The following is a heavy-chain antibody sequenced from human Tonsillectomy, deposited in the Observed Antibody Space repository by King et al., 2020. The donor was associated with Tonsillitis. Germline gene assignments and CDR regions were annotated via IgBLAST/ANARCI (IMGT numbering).Heavy chain of an antibody. V-gene: IGHV6-1*01. CDR1: GDSVSSYSAM. J-gene: IGHJ4*02. CDR3: ARSPAGTFPVVQY. D-gene: IGHD6-13*01. Sequence: VQLQQSGPGLVKPSQTLSLTCALSGDSVSSYSAMWSWIRQSPSRGLEWLGRTYYRSKWYYDSAVSVSSRITISPDTSKNQLSLQLNSVTPEDTAVYYCARSPAGTFPVVQYWGQGTLVTVSS. CDR2: TYYRSKWYY.